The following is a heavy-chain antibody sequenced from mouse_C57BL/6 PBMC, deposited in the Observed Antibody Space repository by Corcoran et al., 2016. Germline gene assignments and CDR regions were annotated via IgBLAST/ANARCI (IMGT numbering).Heavy chain of an antibody. Sequence: QVTLKESGPGILQSSQTLSLTCSFSGFSLSTSGMGVSWIRQPSGKGLEWLAHIYWDDDKRYNPSLKSRLTISKDTSRNQVFLKITSVDTADTATYYCARKKDYDYDGDDPYWYFDVWGTGTTVTVSS. J-gene: IGHJ1*03. CDR1: GFSLSTSGMG. CDR3: ARKKDYDYDGDDPYWYFDV. V-gene: IGHV8-12*01. D-gene: IGHD2-4*01. CDR2: IYWDDDK.